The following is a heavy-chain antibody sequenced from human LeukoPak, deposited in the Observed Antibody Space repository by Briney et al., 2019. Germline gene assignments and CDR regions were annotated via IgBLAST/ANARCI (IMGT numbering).Heavy chain of an antibody. Sequence: ASVKVPCKASGYTFTGYYIHWLRQAPGQGLEWMGWINPNSGGTNYAQKFQGLVTMSRDTSITTVYMELNRLVSDDTAVYYCARTKPPCTSCLLLDYWGQGTLVTVSS. CDR3: ARTKPPCTSCLLLDY. J-gene: IGHJ4*02. D-gene: IGHD2-2*01. CDR2: INPNSGGT. CDR1: GYTFTGYY. V-gene: IGHV1-2*02.